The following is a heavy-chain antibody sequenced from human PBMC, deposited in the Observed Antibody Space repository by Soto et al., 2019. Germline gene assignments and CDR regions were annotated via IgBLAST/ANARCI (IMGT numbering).Heavy chain of an antibody. CDR2: IYYNGST. J-gene: IGHJ6*03. CDR1: GGSISSHY. V-gene: IGHV4-59*08. D-gene: IGHD3-3*01. Sequence: SETLSLTCTVSGGSISSHYWSWIRQPPGKGLEWIGHIYYNGSTNYNPSLKSRVTISIDTSKNQFSLKLSSVTAADTAVYYCARSYLDFWSSDYYYYMDVWGRGTTVTVSS. CDR3: ARSYLDFWSSDYYYYMDV.